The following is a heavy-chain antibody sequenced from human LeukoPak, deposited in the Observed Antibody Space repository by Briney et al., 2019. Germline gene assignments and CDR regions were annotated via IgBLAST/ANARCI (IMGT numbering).Heavy chain of an antibody. CDR2: IYYRGST. V-gene: IGHV4-39*07. Sequence: SETLSLTCTVSGGSISSSDYYWGWIRQPPGKGLEWIGNIYYRGSTYYNPSLKSRVTISLDTSKNQFSLKLSSVTAADTAVYYCARDRAHYYDSSGYHGAFDIWGQGTMVTVSS. D-gene: IGHD3-22*01. CDR1: GGSISSSDYY. CDR3: ARDRAHYYDSSGYHGAFDI. J-gene: IGHJ3*02.